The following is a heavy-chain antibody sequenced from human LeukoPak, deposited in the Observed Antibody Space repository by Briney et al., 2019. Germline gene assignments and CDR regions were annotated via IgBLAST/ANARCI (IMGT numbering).Heavy chain of an antibody. D-gene: IGHD5-24*01. Sequence: SETMSLTCAVSGGSISSSNWWSWVRQPPGKGLEWIGEIYHSGSTNYNPSLKSRVTISVDKSKNQFSLKLSSVTAADTAVYYCARNRDGYNSFDYWGQGTLVTVSS. CDR2: IYHSGST. V-gene: IGHV4-4*02. CDR1: GGSISSSNW. J-gene: IGHJ4*02. CDR3: ARNRDGYNSFDY.